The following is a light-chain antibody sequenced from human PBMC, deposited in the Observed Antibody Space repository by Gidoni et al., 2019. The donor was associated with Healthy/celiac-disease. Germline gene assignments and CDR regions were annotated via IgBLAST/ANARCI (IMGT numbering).Light chain of an antibody. CDR2: GAS. CDR1: QSVSSRY. J-gene: IGKJ2*01. V-gene: IGKV3-20*01. Sequence: EIVLTQSPGTLSVSPGERATLSCRASQSVSSRYLAWYQQKPGQAPRLPIYGASRKATCIPDRFRGRGSGTDFPPPLSRLAPEDFAVYYCQPYGSSPRTFGQGTKLEIK. CDR3: QPYGSSPRT.